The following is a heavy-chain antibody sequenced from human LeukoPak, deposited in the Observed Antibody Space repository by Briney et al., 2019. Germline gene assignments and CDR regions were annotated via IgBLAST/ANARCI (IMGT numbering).Heavy chain of an antibody. CDR2: IYHSGST. D-gene: IGHD4-17*01. J-gene: IGHJ5*02. Sequence: PSETLSLTCAVSGGSISSGGYSWSWIRQPPGKGLEWIGYIYHSGSTYHNPSLKSRVTISVDRSKNQFSLKLSSVTAADTAVYYCARGDYGDAFDPWGQGTLVTVSS. CDR1: GGSISSGGYS. V-gene: IGHV4-30-2*01. CDR3: ARGDYGDAFDP.